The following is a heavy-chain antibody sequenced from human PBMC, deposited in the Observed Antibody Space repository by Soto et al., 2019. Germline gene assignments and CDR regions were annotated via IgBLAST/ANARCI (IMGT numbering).Heavy chain of an antibody. D-gene: IGHD3-22*01. V-gene: IGHV4-30-4*01. CDR2: IYYIGIT. J-gene: IGHJ3*02. Sequence: PSETLSLTCTVSGDSISSGAYYWSWSRQPPGKGLEWIGYIYYIGITYYNPSLRWRVTISIYTSDNQFSLELSSWTAADTGVYYSARVHLYYQSSGYDENRRALDIWAEGTMVTVSS. CDR1: GDSISSGAYY. CDR3: ARVHLYYQSSGYDENRRALDI.